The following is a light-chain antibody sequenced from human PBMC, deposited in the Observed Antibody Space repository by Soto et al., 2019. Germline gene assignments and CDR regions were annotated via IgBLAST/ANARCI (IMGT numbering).Light chain of an antibody. CDR1: QSISSY. CDR3: QQYNSYSPT. J-gene: IGKJ1*01. V-gene: IGKV1-5*01. CDR2: AAS. Sequence: DIQMTQSPSSLSASVGDRVTSTCRASQSISSYLNWYQQKPGKAPKLLIYAASSLQSGVPSRFSGSGSETEFTLTISGLQPGDSATYYCQQYNSYSPTFGQGTKV.